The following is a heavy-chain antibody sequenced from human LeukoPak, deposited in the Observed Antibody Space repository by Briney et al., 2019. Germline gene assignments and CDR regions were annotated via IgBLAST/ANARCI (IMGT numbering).Heavy chain of an antibody. CDR3: AREPQPGYSYGYGIDY. D-gene: IGHD5-18*01. V-gene: IGHV4-39*07. Sequence: SETLSLTCTVSGGSISSSSYYWGWIRQPPGKGLEWIGSIYYSGSTYYNPSLKSRVTMSVDTSKNQFSLKLSSVTAADTAVYYCAREPQPGYSYGYGIDYWGQGTLVTVSS. J-gene: IGHJ4*02. CDR1: GGSISSSSYY. CDR2: IYYSGST.